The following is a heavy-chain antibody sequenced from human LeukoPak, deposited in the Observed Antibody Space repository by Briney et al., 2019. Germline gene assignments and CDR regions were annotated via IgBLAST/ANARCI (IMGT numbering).Heavy chain of an antibody. V-gene: IGHV3-30*02. CDR2: IRYDGSNK. J-gene: IGHJ4*02. Sequence: GGSLRLSCAASGFTFSSYGMHWVRQAPGKGLEWVAFIRYDGSNKYYADSVKGRFTISRDNSKNTLYLQMNSLRAEDTAVYYCARPEGSTVTPYYFDYWGQGTLVTVSS. CDR1: GFTFSSYG. D-gene: IGHD4-17*01. CDR3: ARPEGSTVTPYYFDY.